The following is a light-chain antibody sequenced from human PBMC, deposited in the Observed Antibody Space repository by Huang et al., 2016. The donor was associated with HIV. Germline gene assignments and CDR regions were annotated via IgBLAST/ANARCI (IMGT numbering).Light chain of an antibody. J-gene: IGKJ2*01. V-gene: IGKV3-11*01. Sequence: IVLTQSPVTLSVSPGGSATLFCRASQSVGSYLAWYQHKPGQAPRLLSYDASNRATYIPARFSGSGSGTEFTLTINSLEPEDSAVYYCQQRRNWPPTYTFGEGTKLEI. CDR1: QSVGSY. CDR3: QQRRNWPPTYT. CDR2: DAS.